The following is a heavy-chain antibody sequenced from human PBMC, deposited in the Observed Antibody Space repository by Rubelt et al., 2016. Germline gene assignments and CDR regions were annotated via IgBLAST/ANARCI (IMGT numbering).Heavy chain of an antibody. CDR3: ARDRGRTPFDY. V-gene: IGHV4-61*01. CDR1: GGSVSTGSYF. Sequence: NVSGGSVSTGSYFWNWIRQPPGKGLEWIGFYYSGSTIYNPSLKSRVTISPDTSKNLFSLELRSVTAADTAVYYCARDRGRTPFDYWGQGILVTVSS. D-gene: IGHD1-14*01. J-gene: IGHJ4*02. CDR2: YYSGST.